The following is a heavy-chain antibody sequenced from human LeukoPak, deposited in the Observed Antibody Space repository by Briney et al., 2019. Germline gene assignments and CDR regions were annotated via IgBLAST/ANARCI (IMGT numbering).Heavy chain of an antibody. V-gene: IGHV4-59*11. CDR1: GGSFSSHY. J-gene: IGHJ3*02. CDR2: ISYTGST. CDR3: ARDPTTVTKGLDI. Sequence: SETLSLTCTVSGGSFSSHYWSWIRQPPGKGLEWIGYISYTGSTNYNPSLKSRVTISVDTSKKQFSLKLSSVTAADTAVYYCARDPTTVTKGLDIWGQGTMVTVSS. D-gene: IGHD4-17*01.